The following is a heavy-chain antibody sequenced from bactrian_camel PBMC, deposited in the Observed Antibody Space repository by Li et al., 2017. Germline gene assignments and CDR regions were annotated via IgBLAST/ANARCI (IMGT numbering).Heavy chain of an antibody. CDR2: IQPFSDAK. Sequence: QVQLVESGGGSVQPGGSLRLSCAASGLDFSNYCMGWFRQVPGKEREGVAIIQPFSDAKYYADSVKGRFTISKDNAKNTLYLQMNSLKPEDTDMYYCATYSDPFFGQGTQVTVS. D-gene: IGHD2*01. V-gene: IGHV3S1*01. CDR1: GLDFSNYC. J-gene: IGHJ4*01.